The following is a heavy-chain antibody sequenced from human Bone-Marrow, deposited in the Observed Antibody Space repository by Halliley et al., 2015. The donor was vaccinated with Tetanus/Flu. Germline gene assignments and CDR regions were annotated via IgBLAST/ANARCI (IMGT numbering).Heavy chain of an antibody. CDR3: ARDGYCGADCYSDWFDP. D-gene: IGHD2-21*02. Sequence: SLRLSCAASGFTFSDYYMSWLRQAPGKGLEWLAYISGSGTPIDYADSVKGRFTISRGNSKNSLYLQMNSLRADDTAVYYCARDGYCGADCYSDWFDPWGQGTRVTVSS. J-gene: IGHJ5*02. CDR2: ISGSGTPI. V-gene: IGHV3-11*01. CDR1: GFTFSDYY.